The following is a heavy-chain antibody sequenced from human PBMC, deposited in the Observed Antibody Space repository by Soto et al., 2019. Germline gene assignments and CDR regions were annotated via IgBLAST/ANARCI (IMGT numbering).Heavy chain of an antibody. J-gene: IGHJ4*02. CDR1: GGTFSSYA. CDR2: IIPIFGTA. Sequence: SVKVSCKASGGTFSSYAISWVRQAPGQGLEWMGGIIPIFGTANYAQKFQGRVTITADESTSTAYMELSSLRSEDTAVYYCAREIGSYYDSSGYSPFDYWGQGTLVTVS. D-gene: IGHD3-22*01. V-gene: IGHV1-69*13. CDR3: AREIGSYYDSSGYSPFDY.